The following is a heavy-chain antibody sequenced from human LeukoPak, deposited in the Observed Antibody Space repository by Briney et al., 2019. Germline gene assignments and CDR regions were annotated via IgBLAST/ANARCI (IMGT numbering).Heavy chain of an antibody. V-gene: IGHV3-30*04. CDR1: GFTFSSYA. D-gene: IGHD2-15*01. CDR3: ARDYSEMDAFDI. CDR2: IPYDGSNK. Sequence: SGGSLRLSCAASGFTFSSYAMHWVRQAPGKGLEWVAVIPYDGSNKYYADSVKGRFTISRDNSKNTLYLQMNSLRAEDTAVYYCARDYSEMDAFDIWGQGTMVTVSS. J-gene: IGHJ3*02.